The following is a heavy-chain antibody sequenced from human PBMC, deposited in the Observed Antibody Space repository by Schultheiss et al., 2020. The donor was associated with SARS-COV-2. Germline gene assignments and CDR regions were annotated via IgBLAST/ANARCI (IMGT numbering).Heavy chain of an antibody. D-gene: IGHD2-8*01. V-gene: IGHV3-11*01. CDR2: ISSSGSTI. J-gene: IGHJ4*02. CDR3: ATWREDCTNGVCYLFDY. CDR1: GFTFSDYY. Sequence: GGSLRLSCAASGFTFSDYYMSWIRQAPGKGLEWVSYISSSGSTIYYADSVKGRFTISRDNSKNTLYLQMNSLRAEDTAVYYCATWREDCTNGVCYLFDYWGQGTLVTVAS.